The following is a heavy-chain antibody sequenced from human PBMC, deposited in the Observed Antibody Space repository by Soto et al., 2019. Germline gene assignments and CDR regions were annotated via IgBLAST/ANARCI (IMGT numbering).Heavy chain of an antibody. J-gene: IGHJ5*02. CDR3: ARGHCTNGVCYSFLFDP. D-gene: IGHD2-8*01. CDR1: GYTFTGYY. Sequence: GASVKVSCKASGYTFTGYYMHWVRQAPGQGLEWMGWINPNSGGTNYAQKFQGWVTMTRDTSISTAYMELSRLRSDDTAVYYCARGHCTNGVCYSFLFDPWGQGTLVTVSS. CDR2: INPNSGGT. V-gene: IGHV1-2*04.